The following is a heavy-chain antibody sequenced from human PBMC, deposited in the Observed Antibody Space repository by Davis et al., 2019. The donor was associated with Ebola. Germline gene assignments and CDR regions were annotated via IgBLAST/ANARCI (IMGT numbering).Heavy chain of an antibody. V-gene: IGHV3-21*01. D-gene: IGHD4-17*01. CDR2: ITSSSSHI. CDR3: VRTTYGAPEY. Sequence: PGGSLRLSCAASGLIFSDYYMDWVRQAPGKGLEWVSSITSSSSHIYYADSVKGRFTISRDNAKSTLYLQMNSLTAEDTAVYYCVRTTYGAPEYWGQGTLVTVSS. J-gene: IGHJ4*02. CDR1: GLIFSDYY.